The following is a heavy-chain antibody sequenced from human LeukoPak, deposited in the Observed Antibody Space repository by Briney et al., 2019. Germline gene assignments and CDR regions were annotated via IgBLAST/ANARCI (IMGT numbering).Heavy chain of an antibody. J-gene: IGHJ6*03. D-gene: IGHD3-16*01. Sequence: PGGSLRLSCAASGFTFDDYAMHWVRQAPGKGLEWVAVISFDGSNKYYADSVKGRFTISRDNSENTLYLQMNSLRAEDTAVYYCAKKGGNYYYYYYMDVWGKGTTVTVSS. CDR1: GFTFDDYA. V-gene: IGHV3-30*18. CDR2: ISFDGSNK. CDR3: AKKGGNYYYYYYMDV.